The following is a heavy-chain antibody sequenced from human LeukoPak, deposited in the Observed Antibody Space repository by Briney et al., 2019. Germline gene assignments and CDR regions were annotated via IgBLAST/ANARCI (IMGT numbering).Heavy chain of an antibody. CDR2: MTDSETT. V-gene: IGHV4-59*11. D-gene: IGHD5-18*01. CDR1: GVSITTHY. Sequence: SETLSLTCTVSGVSITTHYWSWLRQPPGKELEWIAYMTDSETTKNNPSLKSRITLSADTSKNQFSLSLSSVTEADTAVYFCATIRSGYPFGYFDFWGQGILVTVSS. J-gene: IGHJ4*02. CDR3: ATIRSGYPFGYFDF.